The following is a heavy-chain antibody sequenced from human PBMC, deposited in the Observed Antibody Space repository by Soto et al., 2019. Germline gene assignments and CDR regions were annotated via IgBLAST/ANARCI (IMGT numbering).Heavy chain of an antibody. CDR2: ISYDGSNK. V-gene: IGHV3-30-3*01. D-gene: IGHD3-3*01. J-gene: IGHJ6*02. Sequence: QVQLVESGGGVVQPGRSLRLSCAASGFTFSSYAMHWVRQAPGKGLEWVAVISYDGSNKYYADSVKGRFTISRDNSKNTMYLQMKRLRAEDTAVYYCARGTPLYYDFESGMDVWGQGTTVTVSS. CDR1: GFTFSSYA. CDR3: ARGTPLYYDFESGMDV.